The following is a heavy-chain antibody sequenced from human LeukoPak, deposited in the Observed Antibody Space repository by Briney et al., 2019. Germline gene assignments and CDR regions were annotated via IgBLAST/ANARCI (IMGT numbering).Heavy chain of an antibody. Sequence: SETLSLTCAVYGGSFSGYYWSWIRQPPGKGLEWIGEINHSGSTNYNPSLKSRVTISVDTSKNRFSLKLSSVTAADTAVYYCARANKRYYYGSGSYYPHGMDVWGQGTTVTVSS. D-gene: IGHD3-10*01. V-gene: IGHV4-34*01. CDR1: GGSFSGYY. J-gene: IGHJ6*02. CDR2: INHSGST. CDR3: ARANKRYYYGSGSYYPHGMDV.